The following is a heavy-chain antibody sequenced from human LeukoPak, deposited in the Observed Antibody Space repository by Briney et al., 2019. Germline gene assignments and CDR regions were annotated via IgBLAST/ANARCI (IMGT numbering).Heavy chain of an antibody. J-gene: IGHJ4*02. CDR1: GFTFSTYV. D-gene: IGHD3-9*01. Sequence: TGGSLRLSCAASGFTFSTYVMSWVRQAPGKGLEWVSAISGSGGSTYYADSVKGRFTISRDNSKDTLYLQMNSLRAEDSAIYYCAKAMTGSTYYFDSWGQGTLVTVSS. CDR2: ISGSGGST. CDR3: AKAMTGSTYYFDS. V-gene: IGHV3-23*01.